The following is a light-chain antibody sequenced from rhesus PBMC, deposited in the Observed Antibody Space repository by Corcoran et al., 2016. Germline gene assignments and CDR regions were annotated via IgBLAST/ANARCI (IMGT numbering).Light chain of an antibody. J-gene: IGKJ4*01. CDR2: VLS. V-gene: IGKV2-104*01. Sequence: DIVMTQTPLSLPVTLGEPASISCRASQSLSDSEDGNTYLEWYMQKPGQTPQLLFYVLSNRARGVPDRVTGSGSDTDCTLKLIRGEGEDIGVYYRLRARGFPLTFGEGAKVEIK. CDR3: LRARGFPLT. CDR1: QSLSDSEDGNTY.